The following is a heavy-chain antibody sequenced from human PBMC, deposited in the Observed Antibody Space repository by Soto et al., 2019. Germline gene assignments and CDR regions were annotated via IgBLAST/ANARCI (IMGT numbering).Heavy chain of an antibody. CDR3: TTTYGSGP. V-gene: IGHV3-15*01. Sequence: GSLRLSCSASGFTFSDAWMTWVRQAPGKGLEWVGLIKSKTDGGTTDYAAPVKGRFTISRDDSENTLYLQMNSLKTEDTAVYYCTTTYGSGPWGQGTLVTVYS. CDR1: GFTFSDAW. J-gene: IGHJ5*02. D-gene: IGHD3-10*01. CDR2: IKSKTDGGTT.